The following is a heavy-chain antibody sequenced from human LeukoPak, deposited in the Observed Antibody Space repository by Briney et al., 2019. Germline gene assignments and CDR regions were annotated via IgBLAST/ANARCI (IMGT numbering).Heavy chain of an antibody. CDR2: ISSTSNTI. V-gene: IGHV3-48*02. Sequence: GGSLRLSCAASGFTFSTYIMNWVRHSPGKGLEWVSYISSTSNTIYYADSVKGRFTISRDNAKNSLYLQMNSLRDEDTAVYYCARGDGNDYWGQGTLFTVSS. CDR1: GFTFSTYI. J-gene: IGHJ4*02. CDR3: ARGDGNDY. D-gene: IGHD4-23*01.